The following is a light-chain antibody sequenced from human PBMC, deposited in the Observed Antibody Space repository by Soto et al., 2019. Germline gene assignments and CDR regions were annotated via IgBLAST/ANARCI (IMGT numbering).Light chain of an antibody. J-gene: IGKJ3*01. CDR1: QSVGSY. Sequence: EIVLTQSPATLSLSPGERATLSCRASQSVGSYLAWYQQKPGQAPRLLIYDASNRATGVPTRFSGSGSGTDFTLTISSQAPEYFGFYYCQNRSDCRFTFGHGTKVDIK. CDR3: QNRSDCRFT. CDR2: DAS. V-gene: IGKV3-11*01.